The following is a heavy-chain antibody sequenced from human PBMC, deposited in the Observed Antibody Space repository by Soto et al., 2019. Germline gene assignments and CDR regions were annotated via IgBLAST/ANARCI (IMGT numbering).Heavy chain of an antibody. J-gene: IGHJ6*02. D-gene: IGHD6-13*01. V-gene: IGHV5-51*01. CDR3: ARTAAAGKYYYGMDV. CDR2: IYPGDSDT. CDR1: GYSFTSYW. Sequence: GESLKISCKGSGYSFTSYWIGWVRQMPGKGLESMGIIYPGDSDTRYSPSFQGQVTISADKSISTAYLQWSSLKASDTAMYYCARTAAAGKYYYGMDVWGHGTTVTVS.